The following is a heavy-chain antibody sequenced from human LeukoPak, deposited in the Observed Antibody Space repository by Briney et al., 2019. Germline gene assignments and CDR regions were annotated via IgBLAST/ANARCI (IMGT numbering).Heavy chain of an antibody. CDR2: LNPNSGDT. D-gene: IGHD5-24*01. Sequence: ASVKVSCKASGYIFTGYYIHWVRQAPGQGLEWLGWLNPNSGDTDFAQSFQGRVTMTRDTSINTAYMELSRLASDDTAVYYCYRGRPLGTSTDVLYGDWGQGTLVTVSS. CDR1: GYIFTGYY. CDR3: YRGRPLGTSTDVLYGD. V-gene: IGHV1-2*02. J-gene: IGHJ4*02.